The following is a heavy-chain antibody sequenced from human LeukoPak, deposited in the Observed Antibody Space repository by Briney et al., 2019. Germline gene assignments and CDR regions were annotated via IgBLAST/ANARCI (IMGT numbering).Heavy chain of an antibody. CDR1: GFTFSSYG. V-gene: IGHV3-33*06. D-gene: IGHD5-12*01. CDR3: AKGGGYDYFDY. Sequence: GGSLRLSCAASGFTFSSYGMHWVRQAPGKGLEWVAVIWYDGSNKYYADSVKGRFTISRDNSKNTLYLQMNSLRAVDTAVYYCAKGGGYDYFDYWGQGTLVTVSS. CDR2: IWYDGSNK. J-gene: IGHJ4*02.